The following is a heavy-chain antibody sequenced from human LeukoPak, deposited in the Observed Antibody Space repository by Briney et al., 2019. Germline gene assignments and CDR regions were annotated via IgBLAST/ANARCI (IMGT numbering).Heavy chain of an antibody. CDR2: MYIGGTT. CDR3: ARHSEGRRGGTWHFLQ. J-gene: IGHJ1*01. CDR1: GFTVSGNY. D-gene: IGHD1-1*01. V-gene: IGHV3-66*04. Sequence: PGGAPRLSCAASGFTVSGNYGSWVREAPGKGLWWVSVMYIGGTTYYADSVKGRFTISRDNSKNTVYFQMNSQRAEDTPVHYCARHSEGRRGGTWHFLQWGKGPLATLSS.